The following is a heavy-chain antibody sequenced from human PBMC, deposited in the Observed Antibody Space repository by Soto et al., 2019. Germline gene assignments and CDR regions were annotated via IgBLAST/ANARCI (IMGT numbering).Heavy chain of an antibody. D-gene: IGHD3-10*01. V-gene: IGHV1-69*01. J-gene: IGHJ6*02. CDR2: IIPIFGTA. Sequence: QVQLVQSGAEVKKPGSSVKVSCKASGGTFSSYAISWVRQAPGQGLEWMGGIIPIFGTANYAQKFQGRVTITADESTGTAYMELSSRRSEDTAVYYCARVAGDYGSGSYYYYYYYGMDVWGQGTTVTVS. CDR1: GGTFSSYA. CDR3: ARVAGDYGSGSYYYYYYYGMDV.